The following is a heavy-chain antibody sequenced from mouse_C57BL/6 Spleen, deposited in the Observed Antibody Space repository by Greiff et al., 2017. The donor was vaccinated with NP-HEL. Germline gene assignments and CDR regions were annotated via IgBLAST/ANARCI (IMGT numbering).Heavy chain of an antibody. V-gene: IGHV1-69*01. Sequence: VKLQQPGAELVMPGASVKLSCKASGYTFTSYWMHWVKQRPGQGLEWIGKIDPSDSYTNYNQKFKGKSTFTVDKSSSTAYMQLSSLTSEDSAVYYCARGDYHYFDYWGQGTTLTVSS. CDR3: ARGDYHYFDY. CDR1: GYTFTSYW. CDR2: IDPSDSYT. D-gene: IGHD2-4*01. J-gene: IGHJ2*01.